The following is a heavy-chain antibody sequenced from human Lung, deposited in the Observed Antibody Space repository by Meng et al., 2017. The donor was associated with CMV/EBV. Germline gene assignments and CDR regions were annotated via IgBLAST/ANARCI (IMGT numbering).Heavy chain of an antibody. J-gene: IGHJ6*02. Sequence: GEXXKISCAASGLTFNNYAMNWVRQAPGKGLQWVSGISGSGGSLFYADSVKGRFTISRDNFKNTLYLQMNSLRVEDTAIYYCAKDLRASIVVVAGLLPNHGMDVWXQGTTVTVSS. D-gene: IGHD2-2*01. CDR1: GLTFNNYA. V-gene: IGHV3-23*01. CDR3: AKDLRASIVVVAGLLPNHGMDV. CDR2: ISGSGGSL.